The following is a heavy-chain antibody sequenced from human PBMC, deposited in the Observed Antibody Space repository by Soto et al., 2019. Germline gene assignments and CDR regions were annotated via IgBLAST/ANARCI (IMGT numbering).Heavy chain of an antibody. D-gene: IGHD2-15*01. CDR3: ARDGGNICSGGSCYFQAPDY. CDR2: ISGSGRST. J-gene: IGHJ4*02. CDR1: GFTFSNYA. Sequence: EVQLLESGGGSVQPGGSLRLSCSASGFTFSNYAMSWVRQAPGQGLEWVASISGSGRSTNYADSVKGRFTISRENSKNTLAVQISSLRAEDTAVYYCARDGGNICSGGSCYFQAPDYWGQGTLVTVSP. V-gene: IGHV3-23*01.